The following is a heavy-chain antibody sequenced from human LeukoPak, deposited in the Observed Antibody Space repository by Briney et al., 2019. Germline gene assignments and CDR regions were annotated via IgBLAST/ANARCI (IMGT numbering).Heavy chain of an antibody. Sequence: GGSLRLSCAASGFTFDDYGMSWVRQAPGKGLEWVSGINWDVGSTGYADSVKGRFTISRDNAKNSLYLQMNSLRAEDTALYYCARPNSYCSSTSCYWLGAFDIWGQGTMVTVSS. CDR1: GFTFDDYG. CDR2: INWDVGST. J-gene: IGHJ3*02. V-gene: IGHV3-20*04. CDR3: ARPNSYCSSTSCYWLGAFDI. D-gene: IGHD2-2*01.